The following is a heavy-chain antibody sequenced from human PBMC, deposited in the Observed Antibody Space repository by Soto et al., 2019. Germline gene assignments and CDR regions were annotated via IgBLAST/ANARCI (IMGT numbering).Heavy chain of an antibody. J-gene: IGHJ4*02. CDR3: ARDKGNYGDYEFDY. CDR1: GFTVSSNY. CDR2: IYSDGRT. Sequence: GGSLRLSCAASGFTVSSNYMSWVRQAPGKGLEWVSIIYSDGRTYYADSVKGRFSISRDNSKNTLYLQMNNLRAEDTAVYYCARDKGNYGDYEFDYWGQGTLVTVSS. V-gene: IGHV3-66*01. D-gene: IGHD4-17*01.